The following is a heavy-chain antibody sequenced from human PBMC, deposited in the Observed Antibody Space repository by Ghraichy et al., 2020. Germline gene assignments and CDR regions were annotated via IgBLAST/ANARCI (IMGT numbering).Heavy chain of an antibody. Sequence: SETLSLTCTVSGGSISSYYWSWIRQPPGKGLEWIGYIYYSGSTNYNPSLKSRVTISVDTSKNQFSLKLSSVTAADTAVYYCARDSSSYDSDFIFDYWGQGTLVTVSS. J-gene: IGHJ4*02. D-gene: IGHD3-3*01. V-gene: IGHV4-59*01. CDR3: ARDSSSYDSDFIFDY. CDR1: GGSISSYY. CDR2: IYYSGST.